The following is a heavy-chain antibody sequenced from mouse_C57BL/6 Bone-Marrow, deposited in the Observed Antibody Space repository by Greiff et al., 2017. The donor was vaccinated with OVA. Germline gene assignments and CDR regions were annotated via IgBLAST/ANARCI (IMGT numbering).Heavy chain of an antibody. CDR1: GYTFTSYD. J-gene: IGHJ1*03. CDR2: IYPRDGST. V-gene: IGHV1-85*01. Sequence: QVQLKESGPELVKPGASVKLSCKASGYTFTSYDINWVKQRPGQGLEWIGWIYPRDGSTKYNEKFKGKATLTVDTSSSTAYMELHSLTSEDSAVYFCARDRYDEGLWYFDVWGTGTTVTVSS. D-gene: IGHD2-12*01. CDR3: ARDRYDEGLWYFDV.